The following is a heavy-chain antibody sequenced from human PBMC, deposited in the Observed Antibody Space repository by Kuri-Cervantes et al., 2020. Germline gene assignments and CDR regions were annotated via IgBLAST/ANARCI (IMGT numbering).Heavy chain of an antibody. CDR1: GGSISSGGYY. J-gene: IGHJ4*02. V-gene: IGHV4-31*03. CDR3: AREAVTHDILTGYSFDY. CDR2: IYYSGST. Sequence: LRLSCTVSGGSISSGGYYWSWIRQHPGKGLEWIGYIYYSGSTYYNPSLKSRVTISVDTSKNQFSLKLSSVTAADTAVYYCAREAVTHDILTGYSFDYWGQGTLVTVSS. D-gene: IGHD3-9*01.